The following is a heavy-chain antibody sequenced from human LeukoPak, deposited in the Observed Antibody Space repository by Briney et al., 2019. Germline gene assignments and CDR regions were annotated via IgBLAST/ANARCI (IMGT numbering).Heavy chain of an antibody. CDR1: GYSFTSYW. D-gene: IGHD6-19*01. CDR3: ARLIPVAGTYYFDY. J-gene: IGHJ4*02. Sequence: GESLKISCKGSGYSFTSYWIGWVRPMPGKGLEWMGIIYPGDSNTRYSPSFQGQVTISADKSISTAYLQWSSLKASDTAMYYCARLIPVAGTYYFDYWGQGTLVTVSS. CDR2: IYPGDSNT. V-gene: IGHV5-51*01.